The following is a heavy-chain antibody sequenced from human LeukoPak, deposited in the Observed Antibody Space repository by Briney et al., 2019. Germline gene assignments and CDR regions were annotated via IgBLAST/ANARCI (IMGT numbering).Heavy chain of an antibody. J-gene: IGHJ6*03. Sequence: SVKVSCKASGGTFSSYAISWVRQAPGQGLEWMGGIIPIFGTANYAQKFQGRVTITADESTSTAYMELSSLRSEDTAVYYCARAPLGYCSGGSCYARGYYYYVDVWGKGTTVTISS. CDR1: GGTFSSYA. D-gene: IGHD2-15*01. V-gene: IGHV1-69*13. CDR2: IIPIFGTA. CDR3: ARAPLGYCSGGSCYARGYYYYVDV.